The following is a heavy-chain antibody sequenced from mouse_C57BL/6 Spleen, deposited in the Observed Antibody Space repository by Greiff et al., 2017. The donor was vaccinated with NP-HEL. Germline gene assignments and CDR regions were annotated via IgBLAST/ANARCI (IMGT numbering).Heavy chain of an antibody. CDR3: GYGNYRGYYAMDY. V-gene: IGHV1-53*01. CDR1: GYTFTSYW. D-gene: IGHD2-1*01. J-gene: IGHJ4*01. Sequence: VQLQQPGTELVKPGASVKLSCKASGYTFTSYWMHWVKQRPGQGLEWLGNINPSNGGTNYNEKFKSKATLTVDKSSSTAYMQLSSLTSEDSAVYYCGYGNYRGYYAMDYWGQGTSVTVSS. CDR2: INPSNGGT.